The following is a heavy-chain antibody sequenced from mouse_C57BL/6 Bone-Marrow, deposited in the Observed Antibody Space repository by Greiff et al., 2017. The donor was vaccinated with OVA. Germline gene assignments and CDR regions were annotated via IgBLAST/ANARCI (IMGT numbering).Heavy chain of an antibody. CDR1: GYTFTSYW. CDR3: ARGGGWLLRYFDY. D-gene: IGHD2-3*01. Sequence: QVQLQQPGAELVRPGSSVKLSCKASGYTFTSYWMDWVKQRPGQGLEWIGNIYPSDSETHYNQKFKDKATLTVDKSSSTSYMQLSSLTSEDSAVYYGARGGGWLLRYFDYWGQGTTLTVSS. J-gene: IGHJ2*01. V-gene: IGHV1-61*01. CDR2: IYPSDSET.